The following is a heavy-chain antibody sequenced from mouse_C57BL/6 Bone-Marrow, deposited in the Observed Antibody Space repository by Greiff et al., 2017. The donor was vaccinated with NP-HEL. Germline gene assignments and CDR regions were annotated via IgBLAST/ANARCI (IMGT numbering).Heavy chain of an antibody. CDR2: ISDGGSYT. J-gene: IGHJ2*01. V-gene: IGHV5-4*01. CDR1: GFTFSSYA. CDR3: AREIPPRS. Sequence: EVKLMESGGGLVKPGGSLKLSCAASGFTFSSYAMSWVRQTPEKRLEWVATISDGGSYTYYPDNVKGRFTISRDNAKNNRYLQMSHLKSEDTAMYYCAREIPPRSWGQGTTLTVSS.